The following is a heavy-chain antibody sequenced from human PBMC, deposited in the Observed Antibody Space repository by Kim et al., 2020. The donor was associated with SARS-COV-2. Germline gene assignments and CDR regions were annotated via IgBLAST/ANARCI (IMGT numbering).Heavy chain of an antibody. V-gene: IGHV4-39*01. J-gene: IGHJ4*02. D-gene: IGHD4-4*01. CDR2: VFHSGTT. Sequence: SETLSLTCTVSGGSISSDDYYWGWVRQPPGKGLEWIVSVFHSGTTYYNPSLRSRLATSINTSKNQLSLRQTSVTAEDTALYYSARKPGGNVVTFDSWGQG. CDR1: GGSISSDDYY. CDR3: ARKPGGNVVTFDS.